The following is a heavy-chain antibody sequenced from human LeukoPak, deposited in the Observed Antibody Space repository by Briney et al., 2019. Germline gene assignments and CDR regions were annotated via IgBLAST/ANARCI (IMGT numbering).Heavy chain of an antibody. CDR2: TSRSGGTI. Sequence: GGSLRLSCAASGFTFSDYCMNWIRQAPGKGLEWVSYTSRSGGTIYYADSVKGRFTISRDNAKNSLYLQMNSLRAEDTAVYYCARAAYYYDSSGYDDAFDIWGQGTMVTASS. CDR1: GFTFSDYC. D-gene: IGHD3-22*01. V-gene: IGHV3-11*01. J-gene: IGHJ3*02. CDR3: ARAAYYYDSSGYDDAFDI.